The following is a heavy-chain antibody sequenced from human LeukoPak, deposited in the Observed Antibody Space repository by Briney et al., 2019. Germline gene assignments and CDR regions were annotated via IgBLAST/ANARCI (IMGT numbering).Heavy chain of an antibody. CDR2: ISSSGSTI. D-gene: IGHD3-16*02. V-gene: IGHV3-11*04. CDR3: AREGMITFGGVIVALYYFDY. Sequence: GGSLRLSCAASGFTFSDYYMNWVRQAPGKGLEWVSYISSSGSTIYYADSVKGRFTISRDNAKNSLYLQMNSLRAEDTAVYYCAREGMITFGGVIVALYYFDYWGQGTLVTVSS. J-gene: IGHJ4*02. CDR1: GFTFSDYY.